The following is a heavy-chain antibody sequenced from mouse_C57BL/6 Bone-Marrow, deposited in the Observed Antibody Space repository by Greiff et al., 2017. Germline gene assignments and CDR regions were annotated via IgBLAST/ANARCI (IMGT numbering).Heavy chain of an antibody. CDR2: IYPGGGYT. Sequence: VQVVESGAELVRPGTSVKMSCKASGYTFTNYWIGWAKQRPGHGLEWIGDIYPGGGYTNYNEKFKGKATLTADKSSSTAYMQFSSLTSEDSAIYYCARHSNYGYAMDYWGQGTSVTVSS. CDR1: GYTFTNYW. V-gene: IGHV1-63*01. D-gene: IGHD2-5*01. J-gene: IGHJ4*01. CDR3: ARHSNYGYAMDY.